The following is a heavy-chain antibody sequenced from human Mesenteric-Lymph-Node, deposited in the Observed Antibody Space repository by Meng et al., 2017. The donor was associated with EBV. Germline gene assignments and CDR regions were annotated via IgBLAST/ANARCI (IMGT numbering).Heavy chain of an antibody. CDR3: ARGAIFGIVITYFDY. D-gene: IGHD3-3*02. CDR1: GGSFSGYH. Sequence: QVQLQQGGSGLLEPSETLSLTCEASGGSFSGYHWSWIRQPPGKGLEYIGEISQSGDTTYNPSLKSRVTISVDRSRNQFSLKMASVTAADTAVYYCARGAIFGIVITYFDYWSQGTLVTASS. CDR2: ISQSGDT. V-gene: IGHV4-34*01. J-gene: IGHJ4*02.